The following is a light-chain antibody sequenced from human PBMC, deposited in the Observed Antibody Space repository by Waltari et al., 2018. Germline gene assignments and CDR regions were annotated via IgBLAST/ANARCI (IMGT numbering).Light chain of an antibody. J-gene: IGKJ4*01. CDR2: TAA. CDR3: QQGLSFPLS. CDR1: QDISGS. Sequence: DIQMTQSPSSVSASIGDTVPITCRASQDISGSLAWLQQKPGKAPTLLIYTAANLQTGVPSRFRGSGSGTDFTLTITGLQPEDFATYYCQQGLSFPLSFGGGTKLEIK. V-gene: IGKV1-12*01.